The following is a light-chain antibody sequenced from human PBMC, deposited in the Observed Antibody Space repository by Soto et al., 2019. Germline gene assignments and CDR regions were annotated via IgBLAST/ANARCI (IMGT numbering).Light chain of an antibody. CDR3: QQRSNWPPIT. J-gene: IGKJ2*01. CDR1: QSVISY. CDR2: DAS. Sequence: EIVLTQSPATLSLSPGERATLSCRASQSVISYLAWYQQKPGPAPRLLIYDASNKATGIPSRFSGSGSGSDFALTISSLEPEDFAVSFGQQRSNWPPITVGQGPKLEIK. V-gene: IGKV3-11*01.